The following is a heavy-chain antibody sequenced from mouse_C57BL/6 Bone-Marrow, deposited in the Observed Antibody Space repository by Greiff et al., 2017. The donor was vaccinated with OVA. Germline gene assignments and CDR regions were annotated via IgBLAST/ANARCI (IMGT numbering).Heavy chain of an antibody. Sequence: EVKVVESGAELVRPGASVKLSCTASGFNIKDDYMHWVKQRPEQGLEWIGWIDPENGDTEYASKFQGKATITADTSSNTAYLQLSSLTSEDTAVYYCTPLYAYWGQGTLVTVSA. D-gene: IGHD6-1*01. V-gene: IGHV14-4*01. CDR1: GFNIKDDY. J-gene: IGHJ3*01. CDR2: IDPENGDT. CDR3: TPLYAY.